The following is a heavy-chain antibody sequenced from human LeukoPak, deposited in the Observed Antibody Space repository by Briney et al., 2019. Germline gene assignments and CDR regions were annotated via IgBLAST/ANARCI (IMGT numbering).Heavy chain of an antibody. CDR3: ARLSARDSSGYYYVLDY. Sequence: SETLSLTCSVSHYSITSGYYWGWIRQPPGKGLEWIGNIYHSGSTFYNPSLKSRVTISVDASKNQFSLKLSSVTAADTAVYYCARLSARDSSGYYYVLDYWGQGTLVTVSS. V-gene: IGHV4-38-2*01. CDR2: IYHSGST. CDR1: HYSITSGYY. J-gene: IGHJ4*02. D-gene: IGHD3-22*01.